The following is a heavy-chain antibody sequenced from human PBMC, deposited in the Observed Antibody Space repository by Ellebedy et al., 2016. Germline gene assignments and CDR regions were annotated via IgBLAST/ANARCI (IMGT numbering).Heavy chain of an antibody. J-gene: IGHJ3*02. V-gene: IGHV3-30*03. D-gene: IGHD5-24*01. CDR2: ISYDGSNK. CDR1: GFTFSSYS. Sequence: GESLKISXATSGFTFSSYSMNWVRQAPGKGLEWVAVISYDGSNKYYADSVKGRFTISRDNSKNTLYLQMNSLRAEDTAVYYCARAQGYSDAFDIWGQGTMVTVSS. CDR3: ARAQGYSDAFDI.